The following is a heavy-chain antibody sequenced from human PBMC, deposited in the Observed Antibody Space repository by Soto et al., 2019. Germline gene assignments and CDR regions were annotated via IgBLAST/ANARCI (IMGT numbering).Heavy chain of an antibody. CDR3: ARQEYCSSASCYTVDS. Sequence: GESLKISCKGSGYRFTSYWIGWVRQMPGKGLEWMGIIYLGDSNTRNSPSFQGKVTISADKSIGTAYLQWSSMKATDTAIYYCARQEYCSSASCYTVDSWGQGTLVTVSS. CDR1: GYRFTSYW. J-gene: IGHJ4*02. V-gene: IGHV5-51*01. CDR2: IYLGDSNT. D-gene: IGHD2-2*02.